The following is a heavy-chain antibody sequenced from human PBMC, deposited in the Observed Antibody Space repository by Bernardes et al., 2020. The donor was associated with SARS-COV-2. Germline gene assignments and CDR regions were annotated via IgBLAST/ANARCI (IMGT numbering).Heavy chain of an antibody. V-gene: IGHV3-74*01. J-gene: IGHJ3*02. CDR3: VRARAFDI. CDR1: GFTFSSYW. CDR2: INSDGSSA. Sequence: GALRLSCAASGFTFSSYWMYWVRQAPGKGLVWVARINSDGSSASYADSVKGRFTISRDNAKNTLYLQMNSLRVEETAVYYCVRARAFDIWGQGTMVTVSS.